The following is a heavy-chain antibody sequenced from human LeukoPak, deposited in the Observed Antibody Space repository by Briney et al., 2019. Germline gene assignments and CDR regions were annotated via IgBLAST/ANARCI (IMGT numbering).Heavy chain of an antibody. D-gene: IGHD3-3*01. J-gene: IGHJ3*02. V-gene: IGHV4-38-2*02. CDR3: ARHMPLRITIFGVQPIDAFDI. CDR2: IFHSGST. Sequence: SETLSLTCTVSGYSINSGYYWGWIRQPPGKGLEWIGGIFHSGSTYYNPSLKGRVTISVDTSKNQFSLKLTSVTAADTAVYYCARHMPLRITIFGVQPIDAFDIWGQGTMVTVSS. CDR1: GYSINSGYY.